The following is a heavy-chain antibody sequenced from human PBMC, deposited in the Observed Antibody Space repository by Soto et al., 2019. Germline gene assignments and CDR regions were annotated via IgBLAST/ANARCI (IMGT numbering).Heavy chain of an antibody. Sequence: SETLSLTCAVCGYSISSGFFWGWIRQSPGGGLEWIGSIFHSGISYYNPSLKSRVTMSVDTSKNHFSLKLTSVTAADTAVYYCARTDYFDYWGPGTLVTVSS. CDR3: ARTDYFDY. V-gene: IGHV4-38-2*01. CDR2: IFHSGIS. J-gene: IGHJ4*02. CDR1: GYSISSGFF.